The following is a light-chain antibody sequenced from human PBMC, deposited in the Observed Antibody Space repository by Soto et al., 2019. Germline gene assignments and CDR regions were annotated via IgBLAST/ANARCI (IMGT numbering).Light chain of an antibody. CDR1: QAVSSTY. J-gene: IGKJ2*01. V-gene: IGKV3-20*01. CDR3: QLYSNSPPMYT. CDR2: GAS. Sequence: EIVLTQSPDTLSLSPGERATLSCRASQAVSSTYLAWYQQRLGQAPRLLIFGASSRATGIPDRFSGRGSGTDFTLSISRLEPEDFAVYYCQLYSNSPPMYTFGQGTKVDIK.